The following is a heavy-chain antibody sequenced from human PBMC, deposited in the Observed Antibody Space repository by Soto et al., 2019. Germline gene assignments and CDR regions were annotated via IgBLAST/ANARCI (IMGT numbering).Heavy chain of an antibody. D-gene: IGHD6-13*01. CDR3: ARDPSSSWSRPYYFDY. Sequence: PGGSLRLSCAASGFTFSSYSMNWVRQAPGKGLEWVSSISSSSSYIYYADSVKGRFTISRDNAKNSLYLQMNSLRAEDTAVYYCARDPSSSWSRPYYFDYWGQGTLVTVSS. J-gene: IGHJ4*02. CDR2: ISSSSSYI. V-gene: IGHV3-21*01. CDR1: GFTFSSYS.